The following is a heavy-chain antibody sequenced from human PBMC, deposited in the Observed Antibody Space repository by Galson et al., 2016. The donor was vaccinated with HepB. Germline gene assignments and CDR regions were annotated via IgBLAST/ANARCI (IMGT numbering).Heavy chain of an antibody. Sequence: SVKVSCKASGYTLTGYSMHWVRQAPGQGLEWMRWIDVNSGATNYAQKFHGRVTMTRDTSIFTVYMDLSSLTSDDTAVYYCARDTETSDLHGDLDYWGQGTLVTVSS. CDR2: IDVNSGAT. V-gene: IGHV1-2*02. J-gene: IGHJ4*02. D-gene: IGHD2-21*02. CDR3: ARDTETSDLHGDLDY. CDR1: GYTLTGYS.